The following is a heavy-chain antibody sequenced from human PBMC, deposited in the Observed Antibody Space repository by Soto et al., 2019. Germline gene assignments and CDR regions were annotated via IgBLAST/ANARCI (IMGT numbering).Heavy chain of an antibody. Sequence: ASVKVSCKASGYPFTSYYLHWVGQAPGQGPEWMGRINVSDGSTRYAQNFQGRVTMTRDTSTTTVYMELSPLRSDDTAVYYCAREAAVAGTAFDHWGQGTLVTVSS. CDR3: AREAAVAGTAFDH. J-gene: IGHJ5*02. CDR2: INVSDGST. CDR1: GYPFTSYY. V-gene: IGHV1-46*01. D-gene: IGHD6-19*01.